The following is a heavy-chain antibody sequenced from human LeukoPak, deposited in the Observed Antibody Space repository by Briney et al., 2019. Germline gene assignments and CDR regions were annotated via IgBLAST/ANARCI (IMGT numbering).Heavy chain of an antibody. Sequence: GGSLRLSCAGSGFTFNSYVMHWVRQAPGKGPEWVVLIGGDGGERYYGESVKGRFTTSRDNSKNTLYVQMNSLRPEDTAIYCCARARGDSQPASRYFEYWGQGVPVTVSS. V-gene: IGHV3-30*03. CDR1: GFTFNSYV. CDR3: ARARGDSQPASRYFEY. CDR2: IGGDGGER. J-gene: IGHJ4*02. D-gene: IGHD2-2*01.